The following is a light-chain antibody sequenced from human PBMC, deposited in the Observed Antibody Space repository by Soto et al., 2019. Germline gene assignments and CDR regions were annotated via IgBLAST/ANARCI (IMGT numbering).Light chain of an antibody. Sequence: EIVLTQSPATLSLSPGERATLSCRASQSVSSYLAWYQQKPGQAPRLLIYGASNRATGIPARFSGSWSGTDFTLTISSLEPEDFAVYYCQHRGRWPRTFGQGTKLQSK. CDR1: QSVSSY. CDR3: QHRGRWPRT. J-gene: IGKJ2*01. V-gene: IGKV3-11*01. CDR2: GAS.